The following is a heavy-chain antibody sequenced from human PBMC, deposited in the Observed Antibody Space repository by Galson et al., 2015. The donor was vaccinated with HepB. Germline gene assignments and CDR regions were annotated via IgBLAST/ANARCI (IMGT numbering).Heavy chain of an antibody. Sequence: SLRLSCAASGFTFSSYSMNWVRQAPGKGLEWVSYISSSSSTIYYADSVKGRFTISRDNSKNTLYLQMSSLRAEDTAVYYCVKDSPYSSSWDEDAFDIWGQGTMVTVSS. J-gene: IGHJ3*02. CDR2: ISSSSSTI. CDR3: VKDSPYSSSWDEDAFDI. V-gene: IGHV3-48*01. CDR1: GFTFSSYS. D-gene: IGHD6-13*01.